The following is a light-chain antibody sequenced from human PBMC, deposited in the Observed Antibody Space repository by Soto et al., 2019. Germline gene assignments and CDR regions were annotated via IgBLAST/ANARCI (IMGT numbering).Light chain of an antibody. V-gene: IGKV3-20*01. J-gene: IGKJ3*01. CDR3: QQYGSLTRR. Sequence: EMALKQAPGTLSRAARYRATLSCRSSQSVSSNYLAWYQQKPGQAPRLLIYGASIRAAGIPDRFSGSGSGTDFTLTIRRLEPDDFAVYYCQQYGSLTRRFGDGTIVDIK. CDR1: QSVSSNY. CDR2: GAS.